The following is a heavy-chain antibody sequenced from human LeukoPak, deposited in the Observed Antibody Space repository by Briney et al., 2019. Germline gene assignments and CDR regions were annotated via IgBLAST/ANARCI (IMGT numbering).Heavy chain of an antibody. V-gene: IGHV4-30-4*08. Sequence: SQTLSLTCTVSGGSISSGDYYWSWIRQPPGKGLEWVGYIYYSGSTYYNPSLKSRVTISVDTYKNQLSLKLSFVTAEDTAVYYCAREYYYDSSGYYFGYWGQGTLVTVSS. J-gene: IGHJ4*02. D-gene: IGHD3-22*01. CDR1: GGSISSGDYY. CDR3: AREYYYDSSGYYFGY. CDR2: IYYSGST.